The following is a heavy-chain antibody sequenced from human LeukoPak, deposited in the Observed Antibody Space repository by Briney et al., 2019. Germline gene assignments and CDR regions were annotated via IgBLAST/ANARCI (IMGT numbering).Heavy chain of an antibody. D-gene: IGHD2-15*01. CDR1: GFTFDDYA. J-gene: IGHJ6*02. V-gene: IGHV3-9*01. CDR2: ISWNSGNI. CDR3: AKVGGTRYCSGGSCPYNYYGMDV. Sequence: GGSLRLSCAASGFTFDDYAMHWVRQAPGKGLEWVSGISWNSGNIDYADSVKGRFTISRDNAKNSLYLQMNSLRAEDTALYYCAKVGGTRYCSGGSCPYNYYGMDVWGQGTTVTVSS.